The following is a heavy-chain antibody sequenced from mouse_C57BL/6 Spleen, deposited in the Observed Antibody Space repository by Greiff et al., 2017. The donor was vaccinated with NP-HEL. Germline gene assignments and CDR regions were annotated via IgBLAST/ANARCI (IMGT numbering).Heavy chain of an antibody. J-gene: IGHJ1*03. CDR3: ARSPYDGYFYVYFDV. CDR2: ISDGGSYT. CDR1: GFTFSSYA. V-gene: IGHV5-4*01. Sequence: EVQRVESGGGLVKPGGSLKLSCAASGFTFSSYAMSWVRQTPEKRLEWVATISDGGSYTYYPDNVKGRFTISRDNAKNNLYLQMSHLKSEDTAMYYCARSPYDGYFYVYFDVWGTGTTVTVSS. D-gene: IGHD2-3*01.